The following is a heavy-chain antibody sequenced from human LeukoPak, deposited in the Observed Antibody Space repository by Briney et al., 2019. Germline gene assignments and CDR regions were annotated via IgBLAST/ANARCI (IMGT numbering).Heavy chain of an antibody. V-gene: IGHV1-69*13. CDR1: GGTFSSYA. CDR3: ARDYIRRDGYIYDAFDI. D-gene: IGHD5-24*01. J-gene: IGHJ3*02. CDR2: IIPIFGTA. Sequence: SVKVSCKASGGTFSSYAISWVRQAPGQGLEWMGGIIPIFGTANYAQKFQGRVTITADESTCTAYMELSSLRSEDTAVYYCARDYIRRDGYIYDAFDIWGQGTMVTVSS.